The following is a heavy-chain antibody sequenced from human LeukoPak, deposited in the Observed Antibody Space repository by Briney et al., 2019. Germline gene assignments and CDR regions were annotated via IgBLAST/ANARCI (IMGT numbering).Heavy chain of an antibody. V-gene: IGHV1-69*04. CDR1: GGTFSSYA. CDR3: ARDGTRLDCSGGRCEYYFDY. CDR2: IIPIFGIA. D-gene: IGHD2-15*01. J-gene: IGHJ4*02. Sequence: SVKVSCKASGGTFSSYAISWVRQAPGQGLEWMGRIIPIFGIANYAQKFQGRVTITADKSTSTAYMELSSLRSEDTAVYYCARDGTRLDCSGGRCEYYFDYWGQGTLVTVSS.